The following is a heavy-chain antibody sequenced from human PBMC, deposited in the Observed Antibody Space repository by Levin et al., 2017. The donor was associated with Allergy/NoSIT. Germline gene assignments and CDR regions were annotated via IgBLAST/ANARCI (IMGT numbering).Heavy chain of an antibody. Sequence: GGSLRLSCAASGFTFSHYGMHWVRQAPGKGLEWVAVIWYDGSYKYYADSVKDRFTISRDNSKNTLYLQMNSLRAEDTAVYYCARGGRFFDWWAFDIWGQGTMVTVSS. CDR3: ARGGRFFDWWAFDI. CDR1: GFTFSHYG. CDR2: IWYDGSYK. J-gene: IGHJ3*02. V-gene: IGHV3-33*01. D-gene: IGHD3-9*01.